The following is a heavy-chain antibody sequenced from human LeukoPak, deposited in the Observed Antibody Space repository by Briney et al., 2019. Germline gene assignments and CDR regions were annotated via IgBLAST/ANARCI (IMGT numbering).Heavy chain of an antibody. D-gene: IGHD3-3*01. CDR1: VYIFTVYG. Sequence: GASVKVSCKVPVYIFTVYGISWVRQAPGQGLEWMGWINTFSGSRDYAQKFQGRVSMTTDTSTSTAYMDLRSLRSDDTAVYYCARWRYDFWSGYSDYWGQGTLVTVSS. CDR3: ARWRYDFWSGYSDY. J-gene: IGHJ4*02. V-gene: IGHV1-18*01. CDR2: INTFSGSR.